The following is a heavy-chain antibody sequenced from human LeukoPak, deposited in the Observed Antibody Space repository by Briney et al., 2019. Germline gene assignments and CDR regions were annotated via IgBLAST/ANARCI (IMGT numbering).Heavy chain of an antibody. CDR2: IRSKAYGGTT. J-gene: IGHJ4*02. CDR1: GFTLGDYA. Sequence: GGPLRLSCTASGFTLGDYAMNWVRQAPGKGLEWVGFIRSKAYGGTTEYAASVNGRFTISRDDSKSIAYLQMNSLKAEDTGVYYCARDRDSSGWYEGFDYWGQGTLVTVSS. D-gene: IGHD6-19*01. V-gene: IGHV3-49*04. CDR3: ARDRDSSGWYEGFDY.